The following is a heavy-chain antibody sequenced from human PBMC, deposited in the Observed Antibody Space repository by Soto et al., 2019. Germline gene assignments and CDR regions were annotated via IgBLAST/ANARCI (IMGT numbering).Heavy chain of an antibody. CDR1: GYTFNSYG. J-gene: IGHJ6*02. CDR3: ARDAPASYYYDGMDV. V-gene: IGHV1-18*04. Sequence: ASVKVSCKASGYTFNSYGISWVLQAPGQGLEWMGWISSYNGNTNYAQKLQGRVTMTTETSTSTAYMELRSLRSDDTAVYYCARDAPASYYYDGMDVWGQGTTVTVSS. D-gene: IGHD2-2*01. CDR2: ISSYNGNT.